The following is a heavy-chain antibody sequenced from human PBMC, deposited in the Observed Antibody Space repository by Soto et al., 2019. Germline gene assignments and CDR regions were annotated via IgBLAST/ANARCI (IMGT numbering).Heavy chain of an antibody. CDR1: GFSFDDFA. Sequence: QLVESGGGLVQLGGSLRLYCVASGFSFDDFAMHWVRQAPGKGLEWISGITWNSVSTDYANSVKGRFTVSRDNAKNSLYLQMSSLTTEDTALYFCAKERVRFLDAWGQGTLVTVSS. D-gene: IGHD3-3*01. CDR3: AKERVRFLDA. J-gene: IGHJ5*02. CDR2: ITWNSVST. V-gene: IGHV3-9*01.